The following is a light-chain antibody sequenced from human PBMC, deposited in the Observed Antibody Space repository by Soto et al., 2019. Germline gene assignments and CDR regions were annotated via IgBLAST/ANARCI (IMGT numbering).Light chain of an antibody. CDR3: QQRSNWPPGGIT. V-gene: IGKV3-11*01. CDR2: DAS. J-gene: IGKJ5*01. CDR1: QSVSSY. Sequence: EIVLTQSPATLSLSPGERATLSCRASQSVSSYLAWYQQKPGQAPRLLIYDASNRATGIPARFSGSGSGTDFTPTISSLEPEDFAVYYCQQRSNWPPGGITFGQGTRLEMK.